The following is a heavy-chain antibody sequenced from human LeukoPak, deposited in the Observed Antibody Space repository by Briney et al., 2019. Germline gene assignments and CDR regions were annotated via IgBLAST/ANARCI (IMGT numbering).Heavy chain of an antibody. CDR2: IIPIFGTA. Sequence: SVKVSFKASGGTFSSYAISWVRQAPGQGLEWMGGIIPIFGTANYAQKFQGRVTITADESTSTAYMELSSLRSEDTAVYYCAREPYDSSGFGGYFDYWGQGTLVTVSS. J-gene: IGHJ4*02. CDR3: AREPYDSSGFGGYFDY. CDR1: GGTFSSYA. D-gene: IGHD3-22*01. V-gene: IGHV1-69*01.